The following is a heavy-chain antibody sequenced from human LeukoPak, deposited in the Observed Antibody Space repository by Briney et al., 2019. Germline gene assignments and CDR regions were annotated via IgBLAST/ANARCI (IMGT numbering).Heavy chain of an antibody. CDR3: ARDQGYYDSSGYYSHDAFDI. V-gene: IGHV1-69*13. CDR2: IIPIFGTA. J-gene: IGHJ3*02. Sequence: SVKVSCKASGGTFSSYAIGWVRQAPGQGLEWMGGIIPIFGTANYAQKFQGRVTITADESTSTAYMELSSLRSEDTAVYYCARDQGYYDSSGYYSHDAFDIWGQGTMVTVSS. CDR1: GGTFSSYA. D-gene: IGHD3-22*01.